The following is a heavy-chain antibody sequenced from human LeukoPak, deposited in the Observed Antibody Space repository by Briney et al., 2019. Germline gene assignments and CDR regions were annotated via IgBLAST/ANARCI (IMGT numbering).Heavy chain of an antibody. J-gene: IGHJ3*02. CDR3: ARVSAVAGTDAFDI. CDR1: GDSVSSNSAG. CDR2: TYYRSKWYN. D-gene: IGHD6-19*01. Sequence: SQTLSLTCAISGDSVSSNSAGWNWIRQSPSRGLEWLGRTYYRSKWYNDYAVSVKSRITINPDTSKNQFSLQLNSVTPEDTAVYYCARVSAVAGTDAFDIWGQGTMVTVSS. V-gene: IGHV6-1*01.